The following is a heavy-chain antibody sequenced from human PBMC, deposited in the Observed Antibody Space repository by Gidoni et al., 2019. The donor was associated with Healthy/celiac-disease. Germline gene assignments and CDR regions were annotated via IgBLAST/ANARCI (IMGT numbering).Heavy chain of an antibody. CDR2: ISGSGGST. Sequence: EVQLLESGGGLVQPGGSLRLSCAASGFTFSSDAMRWVPQAPGKGLELVSAISGSGGSTYYADSVKGRFTISRDNSKNTLYLQMNSLRAEDTAVYYCAKNPGDIVVVPAAITEDYYYYMDVWGKGTTVTVSS. J-gene: IGHJ6*03. V-gene: IGHV3-23*01. CDR3: AKNPGDIVVVPAAITEDYYYYMDV. CDR1: GFTFSSDA. D-gene: IGHD2-2*02.